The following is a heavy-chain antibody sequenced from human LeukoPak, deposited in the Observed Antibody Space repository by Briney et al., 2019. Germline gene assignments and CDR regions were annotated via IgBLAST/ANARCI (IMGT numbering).Heavy chain of an antibody. CDR2: ISSSSSYI. Sequence: PGGSLRLSCAASGFTFSSYSMNWVRQAPGKGLEWVSSISSSSSYIYYTDSVKGRFTISRDNAKNSLYLQMNSLRAEDTAVYYCASGSGSSWYYYYYYGMDVWGQGTTVTVSS. CDR3: ASGSGSSWYYYYYYGMDV. J-gene: IGHJ6*02. CDR1: GFTFSSYS. V-gene: IGHV3-21*01. D-gene: IGHD6-13*01.